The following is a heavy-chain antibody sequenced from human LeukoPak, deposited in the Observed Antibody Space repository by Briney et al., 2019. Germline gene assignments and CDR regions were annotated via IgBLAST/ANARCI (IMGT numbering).Heavy chain of an antibody. CDR1: GYTFTGYY. CDR2: INPNSGGT. V-gene: IGHV1-2*02. CDR3: ARFGLGKHIEVAGIPFDI. J-gene: IGHJ3*02. D-gene: IGHD6-19*01. Sequence: ASVKVSCKASGYTFTGYYMHWVRQAPGQGLEWMGWINPNSGGTNYAQKFQGRVTMTRDTSISTAYMELSRLRSDDTAVYYCARFGLGKHIEVAGIPFDIWGQGTMVTVSS.